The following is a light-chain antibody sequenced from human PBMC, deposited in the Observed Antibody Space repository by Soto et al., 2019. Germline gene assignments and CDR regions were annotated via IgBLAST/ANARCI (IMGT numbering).Light chain of an antibody. J-gene: IGKJ4*01. V-gene: IGKV3D-15*01. CDR3: QQYNDWPPVT. Sequence: ETVMTQSPATLSVSPGERATLSCRASQSVRNNLAWYQQKPGQAPRLLIYDASTRATGIPARFGGSGSGTYFTLTISSLQSEESALYYCQQYNDWPPVTFGGGTKVEIK. CDR2: DAS. CDR1: QSVRNN.